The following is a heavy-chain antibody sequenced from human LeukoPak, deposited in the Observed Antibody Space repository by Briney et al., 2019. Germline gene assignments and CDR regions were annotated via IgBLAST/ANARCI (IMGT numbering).Heavy chain of an antibody. CDR3: ARHCCSGPAKRVFDI. Sequence: SETLSLTCTVSGGSIISSDYHWGWVRQPPGKGLGWIGTISYSGNTDYNPSLRSRVTISVDTSNNQFSLRLGSVTAADTAVYHCARHCCSGPAKRVFDIWGQGTMVTVSS. CDR2: ISYSGNT. CDR1: GGSIISSDYH. D-gene: IGHD2-15*01. V-gene: IGHV4-39*01. J-gene: IGHJ3*02.